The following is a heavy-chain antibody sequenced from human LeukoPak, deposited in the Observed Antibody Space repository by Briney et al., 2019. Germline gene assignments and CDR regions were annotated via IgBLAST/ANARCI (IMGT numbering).Heavy chain of an antibody. CDR3: AKAYCSGGSCPLDY. D-gene: IGHD2-15*01. CDR2: IRYDGSNK. J-gene: IGHJ4*02. Sequence: GGSLRLSCAASGFTFSSYGMHWVRQAPGKGLEWVAFIRYDGSNKYYADSVKGRFTISRDNSKNTLYLQVNSLRAEDTAVYYCAKAYCSGGSCPLDYWGQGTLVTVSS. CDR1: GFTFSSYG. V-gene: IGHV3-30*02.